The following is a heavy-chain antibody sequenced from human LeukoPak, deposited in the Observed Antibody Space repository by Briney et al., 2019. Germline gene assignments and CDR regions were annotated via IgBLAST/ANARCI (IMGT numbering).Heavy chain of an antibody. Sequence: GGSLRLSCAASGFTFSSYWMHWVRQGPGKGLVWVSRIYSDGSRTTYADSVKGRFTISGDNAKNTLYLQMNSLRAEDTAVYYCAKGGGFDWLNYYYMDVWGKGTTVIISS. D-gene: IGHD3-9*01. CDR1: GFTFSSYW. CDR2: IYSDGSRT. V-gene: IGHV3-74*01. CDR3: AKGGGFDWLNYYYMDV. J-gene: IGHJ6*03.